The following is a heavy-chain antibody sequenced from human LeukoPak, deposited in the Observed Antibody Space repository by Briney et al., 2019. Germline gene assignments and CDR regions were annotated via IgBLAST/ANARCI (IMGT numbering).Heavy chain of an antibody. Sequence: TLSLTCTVSGGSISSGSYYWSWIRQPAGKGLEWIGRIYTSGSTNYNPSLKSRVTISVDTSKNQFSLKLSSVTAADTAVYYCARAALGYCSCTSCYTGSFDYWGQGTLVTVSS. D-gene: IGHD2-2*02. V-gene: IGHV4-61*02. CDR2: IYTSGST. J-gene: IGHJ4*02. CDR1: GGSISSGSYY. CDR3: ARAALGYCSCTSCYTGSFDY.